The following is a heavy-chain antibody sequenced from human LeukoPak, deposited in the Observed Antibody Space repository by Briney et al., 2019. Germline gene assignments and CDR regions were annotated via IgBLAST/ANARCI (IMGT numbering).Heavy chain of an antibody. CDR3: ALKPLFRWWFGEQEAFDI. CDR2: IYWDDDK. V-gene: IGHV2-5*02. CDR1: GFSLSTCGVG. Sequence: SGPTLVKPTQTLTLTCTFSGFSLSTCGVGLGWIRQPPGTALEWLALIYWDDDKRYSPSLKSRLTITKDTSKNQVVLTMTNMDPVDTATYYCALKPLFRWWFGEQEAFDIWGQGTMVTVSS. J-gene: IGHJ3*02. D-gene: IGHD3-10*01.